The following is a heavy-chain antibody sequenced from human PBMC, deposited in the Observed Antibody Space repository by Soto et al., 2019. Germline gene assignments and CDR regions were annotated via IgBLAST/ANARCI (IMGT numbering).Heavy chain of an antibody. CDR2: VSSRSTST. CDR3: ATDNGGTFDY. D-gene: IGHD2-8*01. J-gene: IGHJ4*02. CDR1: GFTFSDYY. V-gene: IGHV3-11*05. Sequence: QVHLVESGGGSVKPGGSLRLSCAASGFTFSDYYMTWIRQAPGKGLEWVSYVSSRSTSTNYADSMKGRFTISRDNAKNSLYLQMNSLRAEDTAVYYSATDNGGTFDYWGQGTLVTVSS.